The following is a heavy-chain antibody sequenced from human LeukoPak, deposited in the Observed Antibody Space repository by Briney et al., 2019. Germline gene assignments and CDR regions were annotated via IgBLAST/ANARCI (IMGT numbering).Heavy chain of an antibody. CDR2: ISNDGTTT. CDR3: TRRVDASRWYDP. Sequence: GGSLRLSCAAPGFSFSSYWMHWVRQAPGEGLVWVSRISNDGTTTIYADSVKGRFTISRDNAKNMVYLEMNSLRVDDTAVYYCTRRVDASRWYDPWGQGTLVTV. J-gene: IGHJ5*02. CDR1: GFSFSSYW. D-gene: IGHD2-15*01. V-gene: IGHV3-74*01.